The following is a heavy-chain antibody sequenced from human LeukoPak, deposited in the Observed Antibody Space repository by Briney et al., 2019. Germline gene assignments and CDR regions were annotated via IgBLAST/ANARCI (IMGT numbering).Heavy chain of an antibody. CDR3: ATILTGYYLDY. Sequence: GGSLRLSCAASGFTFSASAMNWVRQAPGKGLEWVSAINGGGGKSGGNTYYADSGKGQFPISRDNSKNTLYLQMNSLRAEGTAVYYCATILTGYYLDYWGQGAMVTVCS. CDR2: INGGGGKSGGNT. CDR1: GFTFSASA. D-gene: IGHD3-9*01. J-gene: IGHJ4*02. V-gene: IGHV3-23*01.